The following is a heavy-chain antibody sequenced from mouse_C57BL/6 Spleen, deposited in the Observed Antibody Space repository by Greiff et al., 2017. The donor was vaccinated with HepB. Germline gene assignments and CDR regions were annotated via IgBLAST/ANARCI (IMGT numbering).Heavy chain of an antibody. J-gene: IGHJ2*01. D-gene: IGHD6-1*01. Sequence: QVQLQQPGAELVRPGSSVKLSCKASGYTFTSYWMHWVKQRPIQGLEWIGNIDPSDSETHYTQKFKDKATLTGDKSSSPANMQRSSLTSEDSAVYYCARHDSHFDYWGQGTTLTVSS. CDR3: ARHDSHFDY. CDR2: IDPSDSET. CDR1: GYTFTSYW. V-gene: IGHV1-52*01.